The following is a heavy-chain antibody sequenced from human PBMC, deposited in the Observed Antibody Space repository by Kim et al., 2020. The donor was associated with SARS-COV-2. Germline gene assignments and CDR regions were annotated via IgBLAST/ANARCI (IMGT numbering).Heavy chain of an antibody. CDR3: ASIPRSYSYGRNGDY. V-gene: IGHV4-39*01. Sequence: PSLKSRVTIAVDTSKNQFSLKLSSVTAADTAVYYCASIPRSYSYGRNGDYWGQGTLVTVSS. J-gene: IGHJ4*02. D-gene: IGHD5-18*01.